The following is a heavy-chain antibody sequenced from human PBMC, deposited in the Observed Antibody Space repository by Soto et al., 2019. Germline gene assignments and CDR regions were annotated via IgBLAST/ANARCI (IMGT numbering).Heavy chain of an antibody. CDR3: AKDAGSCGGDCYELDY. V-gene: IGHV3-30*18. CDR1: GFTFSSYG. D-gene: IGHD2-21*02. CDR2: ISYDGSNK. Sequence: GGSLRLSCAASGFTFSSYGMHWVRQAPGKGLEWVAVISYDGSNKYYADSVKGRFTISRDNSKNTLYLQMNSLRAEDTAVYYCAKDAGSCGGDCYELDYWGQGTLVTVSS. J-gene: IGHJ4*02.